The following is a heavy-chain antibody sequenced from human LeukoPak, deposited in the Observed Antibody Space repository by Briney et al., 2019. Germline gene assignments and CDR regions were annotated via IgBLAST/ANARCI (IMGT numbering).Heavy chain of an antibody. CDR1: GGSISSYY. D-gene: IGHD5-12*01. Sequence: SETLSLTCTVSGGSISSYYWSWIRQPPGKGLEWIGYIYYSGSTNYNPSLKSRVTISGDMSKNQFSLKVSSVTAADTAVYYCATYSGYGYYLDHWGQGTLVIVST. CDR3: ATYSGYGYYLDH. J-gene: IGHJ4*02. CDR2: IYYSGST. V-gene: IGHV4-59*01.